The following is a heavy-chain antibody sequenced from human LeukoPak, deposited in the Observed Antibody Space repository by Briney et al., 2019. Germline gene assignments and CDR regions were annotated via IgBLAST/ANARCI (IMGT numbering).Heavy chain of an antibody. J-gene: IGHJ4*02. CDR3: AKDLRWELPLDY. Sequence: GGSLRLSCAASGFTFSSYAMHWVRQAPGKGLEWVAVISYDGSNKYYADSVKGRFTISRDNSKNTLYLQMNSLRAEDTAVYYCAKDLRWELPLDYWGQGTLVTVSS. CDR2: ISYDGSNK. D-gene: IGHD1-26*01. V-gene: IGHV3-30*04. CDR1: GFTFSSYA.